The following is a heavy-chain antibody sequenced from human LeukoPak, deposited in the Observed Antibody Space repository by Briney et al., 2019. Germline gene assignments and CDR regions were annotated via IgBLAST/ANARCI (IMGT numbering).Heavy chain of an antibody. CDR1: GFTFGDYY. Sequence: GGSLRLSCAASGFTFGDYYMSWIRQAPGRGLEWVSYISNSGNTIKEADSVKGRFTISRDNAQNSLFLQMKSLRAEDTAVYYCARYRVITNDYFDSWGQGTLVTVSS. J-gene: IGHJ4*02. D-gene: IGHD3-16*01. CDR3: ARYRVITNDYFDS. CDR2: ISNSGNTI. V-gene: IGHV3-11*01.